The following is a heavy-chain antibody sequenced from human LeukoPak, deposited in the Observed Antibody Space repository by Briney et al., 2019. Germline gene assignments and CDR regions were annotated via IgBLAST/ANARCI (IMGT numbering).Heavy chain of an antibody. CDR1: GFTFSSYA. V-gene: IGHV3-23*01. CDR2: ISGSGGST. Sequence: GGSLRLSCAASGFTFSSYALSWVRQAPGKGLEWVSTISGSGGSTYYADSVKGRFTISRDNSKNTLFLQMNSLRGEDTAVYYCAKDHRAVAGSVWYYYFDLDVWGQGTTVTVSS. D-gene: IGHD6-19*01. CDR3: AKDHRAVAGSVWYYYFDLDV. J-gene: IGHJ6*02.